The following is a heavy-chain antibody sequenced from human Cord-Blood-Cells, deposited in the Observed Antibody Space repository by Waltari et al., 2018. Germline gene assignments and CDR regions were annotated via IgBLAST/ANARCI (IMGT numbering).Heavy chain of an antibody. CDR1: GFTVSSNY. V-gene: IGHV3-53*04. Sequence: EVQLVESGGGLVQPGGSLRLSCAASGFTVSSNYMSWVRQAPGKGLEWVSVIYSGGSTYYAESVKVRFTISRHNSKNTLYLQMNSLRAEDTAVYYCASSDDYYYYYMDVWGKGTTVTVSS. CDR2: IYSGGST. CDR3: ASSDDYYYYYMDV. J-gene: IGHJ6*03.